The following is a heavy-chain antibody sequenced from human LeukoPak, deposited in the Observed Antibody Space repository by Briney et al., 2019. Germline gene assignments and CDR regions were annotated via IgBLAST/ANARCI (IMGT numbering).Heavy chain of an antibody. CDR2: ISDDGRDI. V-gene: IGHV3-30*04. CDR3: ARVGRVSIYPSYMDV. J-gene: IGHJ6*03. Sequence: PGGSLRLSCEASGFTFSTFPMHWVRQTPDKRLEWVAVISDDGRDIYYADSVKGRFTISRDNSKNTLYLQMSSLSPEDTALFYCARVGRVSIYPSYMDVWGKGTTVTVSS. D-gene: IGHD6-6*01. CDR1: GFTFSTFP.